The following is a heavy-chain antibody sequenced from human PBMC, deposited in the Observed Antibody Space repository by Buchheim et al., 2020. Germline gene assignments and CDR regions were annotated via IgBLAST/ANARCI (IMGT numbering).Heavy chain of an antibody. CDR3: ARGQYYYDIDY. CDR2: ISSSSSTI. V-gene: IGHV3-48*01. CDR1: GFTFSSYA. J-gene: IGHJ4*02. D-gene: IGHD3-22*01. Sequence: VQLVESGGGVVQPGRSLRLSCAASGFTFSSYAMHWVRQAPGKGLEWVSYISSSSSTIYYADSVKGRFTISRDNAKNSLYLQMNTLRAEDTAVYYCARGQYYYDIDYWGQGTL.